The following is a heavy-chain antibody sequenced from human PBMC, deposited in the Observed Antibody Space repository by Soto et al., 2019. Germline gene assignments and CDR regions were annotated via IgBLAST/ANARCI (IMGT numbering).Heavy chain of an antibody. J-gene: IGHJ4*02. V-gene: IGHV3-30*03. CDR3: ASWLKTSGWYVLLEGSFDY. CDR1: GFTFSSYG. D-gene: IGHD6-19*01. Sequence: GGSLRLSCAASGFTFSSYGMHWVRQAPGKGLEWVAVISPDGSNKYYADSVKGRFTISRDNSKNTLYLQMNSLRAEDTAVYYCASWLKTSGWYVLLEGSFDYWGQGTLVTVPS. CDR2: ISPDGSNK.